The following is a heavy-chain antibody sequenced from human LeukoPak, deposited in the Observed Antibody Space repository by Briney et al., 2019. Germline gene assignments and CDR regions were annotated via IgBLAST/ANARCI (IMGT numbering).Heavy chain of an antibody. J-gene: IGHJ4*02. D-gene: IGHD1-26*01. CDR2: IRYDGTNK. Sequence: PGGSLRLSCAASGFTFSSYGMHWVRQAPGKGLEWVAFIRYDGTNKYYADSVKGRFTISRDNSKNTLYLQMNSLRAEDTAVYYCAKSRRLLPTPRDYYFDYWGQGTLVTVSS. CDR3: AKSRRLLPTPRDYYFDY. CDR1: GFTFSSYG. V-gene: IGHV3-30*02.